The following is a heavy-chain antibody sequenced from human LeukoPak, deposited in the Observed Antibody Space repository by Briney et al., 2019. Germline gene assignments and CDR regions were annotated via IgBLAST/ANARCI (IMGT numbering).Heavy chain of an antibody. V-gene: IGHV3-30*02. CDR1: GFSFSNYG. CDR2: MQYDGSVE. D-gene: IGHD3-10*01. J-gene: IGHJ4*02. CDR3: ARDVGYYYGSGSYSDY. Sequence: GGSLRLSCVASGFSFSNYGTHWVRQAPGKGLEWVTFMQYDGSVEFYADSVKGRFTISRGNSKNSLYLQMNSLRAEDTAVYYCARDVGYYYGSGSYSDYWGQGTLVTVSS.